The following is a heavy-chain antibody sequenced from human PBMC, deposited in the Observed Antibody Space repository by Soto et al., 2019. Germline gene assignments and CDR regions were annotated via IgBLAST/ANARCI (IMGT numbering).Heavy chain of an antibody. CDR3: ARWRPGKNYYGMDV. V-gene: IGHV1-8*01. D-gene: IGHD3-3*01. J-gene: IGHJ6*02. CDR1: GYTFTSYD. Sequence: QVQLVQSGAEVKKPGASVKVSCKASGYTFTSYDINWVRQATGQGLEWMGWMNPNSGNTGYAQKFQGRVTMPRNTSISTAYMELSSLRSEDTAVYYCARWRPGKNYYGMDVWGQGTTVTVSS. CDR2: MNPNSGNT.